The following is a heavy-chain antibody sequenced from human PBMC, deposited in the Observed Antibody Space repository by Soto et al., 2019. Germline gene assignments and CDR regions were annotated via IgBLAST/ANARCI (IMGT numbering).Heavy chain of an antibody. V-gene: IGHV4-61*01. D-gene: IGHD5-18*01. J-gene: IGHJ4*02. CDR1: GGSVNSGSYY. CDR2: VYYSGST. CDR3: ARVMVGYGGDY. Sequence: QVQLQESGPGLVKPSETLSLTCTVSGGSVNSGSYYWSWIRQPPGKGLEWIGNVYYSGSTNYNPSLKSRVTISVDTSKNKFSLKLSSVTAEDTAVYCCARVMVGYGGDYWGQGTLVTVSS.